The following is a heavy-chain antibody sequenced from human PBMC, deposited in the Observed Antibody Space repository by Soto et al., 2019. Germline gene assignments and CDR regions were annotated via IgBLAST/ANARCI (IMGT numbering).Heavy chain of an antibody. CDR3: AKTRGYYYDSSGYYYFDY. Sequence: GGSRRRSWAASGFTFSSYAMSWVRQAPGKGLEWVSAISGSGGSTYYADSVKGRFTISRDNSKNTLYLQMNSLRAEDTAVYYCAKTRGYYYDSSGYYYFDYWGQGTLVTVSS. CDR1: GFTFSSYA. CDR2: ISGSGGST. D-gene: IGHD3-22*01. J-gene: IGHJ4*02. V-gene: IGHV3-23*01.